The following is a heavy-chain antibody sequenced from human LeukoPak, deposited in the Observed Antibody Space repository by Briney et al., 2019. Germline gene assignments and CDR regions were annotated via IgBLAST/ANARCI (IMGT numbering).Heavy chain of an antibody. CDR2: INPNSGAT. CDR3: ATLGGHSLAVQNGY. J-gene: IGHJ4*02. D-gene: IGHD3-16*01. V-gene: IGHV1-2*02. Sequence: ASVTVSCTASGYTFTACFMHWVRQAPGQGLEWMGWINPNSGATRYSQTFQGRVTMTRDTSSSTAYMELSRLGSDDTAVYYCATLGGHSLAVQNGYWGQGTLVTVSS. CDR1: GYTFTACF.